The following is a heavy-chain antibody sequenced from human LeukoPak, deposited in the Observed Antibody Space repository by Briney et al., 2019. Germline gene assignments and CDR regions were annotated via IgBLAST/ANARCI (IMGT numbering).Heavy chain of an antibody. CDR1: GFTFSSYW. Sequence: GGSLRLSCAASGFTFSSYWMHWVRQAPGKGLVWVSRIDSDGSNTNYADSVKGRFTISRDNAKNTLYLQMNSLRADDTAVYYCASGVDKRWLQGPYDYWGQGTLVTVSS. CDR2: IDSDGSNT. CDR3: ASGVDKRWLQGPYDY. D-gene: IGHD5-24*01. J-gene: IGHJ4*02. V-gene: IGHV3-74*01.